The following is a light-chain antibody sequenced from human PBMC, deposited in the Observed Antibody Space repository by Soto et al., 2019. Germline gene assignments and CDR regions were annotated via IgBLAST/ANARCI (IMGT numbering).Light chain of an antibody. CDR1: SGHSNYA. V-gene: IGLV4-69*01. CDR2: LNSDGSH. CDR3: QTGGAGIVV. J-gene: IGLJ2*01. Sequence: QAVVTQSPSASASLGASVKLTCTLSSGHSNYAIAWHQQQSEKGPRYLMKLNSDGSHSKGDGIPERFSGSSSGAERYLTIASLQSEDEADYFCQTGGAGIVVFGGGTKLTVL.